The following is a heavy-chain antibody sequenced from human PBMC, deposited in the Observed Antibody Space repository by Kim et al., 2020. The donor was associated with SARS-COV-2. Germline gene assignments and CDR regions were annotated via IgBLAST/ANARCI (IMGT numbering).Heavy chain of an antibody. CDR3: ATGGNSVSQWLWY. Sequence: GGSLRLSCAASGFTFSSYWMHWVRQAPGKGLVWVSRINSDGSSTSYADSVKGRFTISRDNAKNTLYLQMNSLRAEDTAVYYCATGGNSVSQWLWYWGQGTLVTVSS. CDR1: GFTFSSYW. D-gene: IGHD2-21*02. J-gene: IGHJ4*02. CDR2: INSDGSST. V-gene: IGHV3-74*01.